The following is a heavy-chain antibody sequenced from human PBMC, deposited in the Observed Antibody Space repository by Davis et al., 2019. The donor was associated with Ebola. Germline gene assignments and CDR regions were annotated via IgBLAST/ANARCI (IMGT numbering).Heavy chain of an antibody. CDR3: ARVSFIAVVVIDY. CDR1: GYTFTGYY. D-gene: IGHD6-19*01. J-gene: IGHJ4*02. CDR2: INPNSGGT. Sequence: ASVKVSCKASGYTFTGYYMHWVRQAPGQGLEWMGRINPNSGGTNYAQKFQGRVTITRDTSASTAYMELSSLRSEDTAVYYCARVSFIAVVVIDYWGQGTLVAVSS. V-gene: IGHV1-2*06.